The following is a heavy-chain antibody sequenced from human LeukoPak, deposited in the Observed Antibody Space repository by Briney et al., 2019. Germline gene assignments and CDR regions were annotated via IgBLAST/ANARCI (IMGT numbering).Heavy chain of an antibody. CDR1: GFTFSSYW. V-gene: IGHV3-30*02. CDR2: IRYDGSNK. J-gene: IGHJ6*03. D-gene: IGHD3-3*01. CDR3: VKDKYYDFWSGYRNTVWYYMDV. Sequence: PGGSLRLSCAASGFTFSSYWMSWVRQAPGKGLEWVAFIRYDGSNKYYADSVKGRFTISRDNSKNTPYLQMNSLRAEDTAVYYCVKDKYYDFWSGYRNTVWYYMDVWGKGTTVTVSS.